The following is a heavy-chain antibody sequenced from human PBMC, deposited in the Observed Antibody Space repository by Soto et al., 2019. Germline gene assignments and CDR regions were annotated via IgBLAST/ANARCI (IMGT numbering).Heavy chain of an antibody. Sequence: SVKVSCKASGGTFSSYAISWVRQAPGQGLEWMGGIIPIFGTANYAQKFQGRVTITADESTSTAYMELSSLRSEDTAVYYCARGKSAAGTGTAFDYWGQGTLVTVSS. CDR3: ARGKSAAGTGTAFDY. CDR1: GGTFSSYA. J-gene: IGHJ4*02. CDR2: IIPIFGTA. V-gene: IGHV1-69*13. D-gene: IGHD6-13*01.